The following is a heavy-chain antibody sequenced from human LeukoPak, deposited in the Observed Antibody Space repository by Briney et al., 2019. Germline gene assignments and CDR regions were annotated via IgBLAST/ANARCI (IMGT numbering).Heavy chain of an antibody. CDR1: GGSISSSSYY. D-gene: IGHD6-6*01. J-gene: IGHJ6*02. Sequence: SETLSLTCTVSGGSISSSSYYWGWIRQPPGKGLEWIGSIYYSGSTYYNPSLKSRVTISVDTSKNQFSLKLSSVTAADTAVYYCARGRPWYYYGMDVWGQGTTVTVSS. CDR3: ARGRPWYYYGMDV. V-gene: IGHV4-39*01. CDR2: IYYSGST.